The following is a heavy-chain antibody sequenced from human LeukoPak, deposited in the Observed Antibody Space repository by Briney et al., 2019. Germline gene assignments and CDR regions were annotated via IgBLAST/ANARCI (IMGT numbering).Heavy chain of an antibody. D-gene: IGHD3-22*01. Sequence: GASVKVSCKASGGTFSSYGISWVRQAPGQGLEWMGWISIYNGKINYAQKFQGRVTMTTDTSTSTAYMELRSLRSDDTAVYYCARWDYYDSRTFDIWGQGTMVTVS. CDR1: GGTFSSYG. V-gene: IGHV1-18*01. CDR3: ARWDYYDSRTFDI. J-gene: IGHJ3*02. CDR2: ISIYNGKI.